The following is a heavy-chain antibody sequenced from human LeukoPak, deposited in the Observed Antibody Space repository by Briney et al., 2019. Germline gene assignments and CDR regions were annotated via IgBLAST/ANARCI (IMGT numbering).Heavy chain of an antibody. CDR2: IYHSGST. V-gene: IGHV4-38-2*01. J-gene: IGHJ4*02. Sequence: PSETLSLTCAVSGYSISSGYYWGWIRQPPGKGLEWIGSIYHSGSTYYNPSLKSRVTISVDTSKNQFSLKLGSVTAADTAVYYCARGWDYGDYHDDYWGQGTLVTVSS. CDR3: ARGWDYGDYHDDY. CDR1: GYSISSGYY. D-gene: IGHD4-17*01.